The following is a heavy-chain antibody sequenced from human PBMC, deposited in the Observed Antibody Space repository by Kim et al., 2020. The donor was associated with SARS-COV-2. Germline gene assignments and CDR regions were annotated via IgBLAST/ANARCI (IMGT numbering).Heavy chain of an antibody. V-gene: IGHV1-2*02. Sequence: CAQKFKRRVTRTRDTSISTAYMELSRLRSDDTAVYYCARGGWYYEYWFDPWGQGTLVTVSS. CDR3: ARGGWYYEYWFDP. J-gene: IGHJ5*02. D-gene: IGHD2-15*01.